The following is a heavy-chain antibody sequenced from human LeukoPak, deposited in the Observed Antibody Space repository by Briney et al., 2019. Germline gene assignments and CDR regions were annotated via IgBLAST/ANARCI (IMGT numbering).Heavy chain of an antibody. CDR1: GGSISSYY. D-gene: IGHD1-26*01. Sequence: SETLSLTCTVSGGSISSYYWSWIRQSPGKGLEWIGYIYYSGSTNYNPSLKSRVTMPVDTSKNQFSLKLSSVTAADTAVYYCARLRGSYGGDAFDIWGQGTVVTVSS. V-gene: IGHV4-59*08. CDR3: ARLRGSYGGDAFDI. J-gene: IGHJ3*02. CDR2: IYYSGST.